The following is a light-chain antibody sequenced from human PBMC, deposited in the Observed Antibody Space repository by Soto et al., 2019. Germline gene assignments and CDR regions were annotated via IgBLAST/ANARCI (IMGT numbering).Light chain of an antibody. CDR2: TND. J-gene: IGLJ1*01. CDR1: RSNIGTNT. Sequence: QSVLTQPPSASGTPGQRVSFSCSGSRSNIGTNTVNWYQQLPGTAPKLLIYTNDERPSGVPDRFSGSKSGTSASLAISGLQYEDEADYYCAAWDDSLNGQVFGTGTKLTVL. V-gene: IGLV1-44*01. CDR3: AAWDDSLNGQV.